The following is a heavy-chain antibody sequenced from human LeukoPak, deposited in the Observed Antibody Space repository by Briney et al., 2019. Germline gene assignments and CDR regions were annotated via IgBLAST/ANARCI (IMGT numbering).Heavy chain of an antibody. J-gene: IGHJ4*02. D-gene: IGHD3/OR15-3a*01. V-gene: IGHV3-23*01. CDR1: GLTLSNYG. Sequence: GGSLRLSCSVSGLTLSNYGMSWVGQAPRKGLEWVAGLSGSGGGTNYAVSVQGRFTISRDNPKHTLSLQMNSLRAEDTAVYFCAKRCVVILVFLVGFHKEAYYFDSWGQGALVTVSS. CDR2: LSGSGGGT. CDR3: AKRCVVILVFLVGFHKEAYYFDS.